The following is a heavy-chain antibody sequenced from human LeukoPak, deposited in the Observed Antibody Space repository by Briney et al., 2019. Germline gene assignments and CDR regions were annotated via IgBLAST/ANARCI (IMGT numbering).Heavy chain of an antibody. CDR1: GGSISSGSYY. J-gene: IGHJ4*02. V-gene: IGHV4-61*02. D-gene: IGHD6-13*01. CDR3: ARVLLAAAGSGGFDY. CDR2: IYTSGST. Sequence: ASETLSLTCTVSGGSISSGSYYWSWIRQPAGKGLEWIGRIYTSGSTNYNPSLKSRVTISVDTSKNQFSLKLSSVTAADTAVYYCARVLLAAAGSGGFDYWGQGTLVTVSS.